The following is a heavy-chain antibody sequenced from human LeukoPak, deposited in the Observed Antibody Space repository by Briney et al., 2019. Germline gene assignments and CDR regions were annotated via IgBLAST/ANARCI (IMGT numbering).Heavy chain of an antibody. CDR1: GFTFSSYA. J-gene: IGHJ4*02. D-gene: IGHD2-21*02. Sequence: PGGSLRLSCAASGFTFSSYAMSWVRQAPGKGLEWVSAISGSGGSTYYADSVKGRFPISRDNSKNTLYLQMNSLRAEDTAVYYCAKGSDLFNCGGDCRHYWGQGTLVTVSS. V-gene: IGHV3-23*01. CDR3: AKGSDLFNCGGDCRHY. CDR2: ISGSGGST.